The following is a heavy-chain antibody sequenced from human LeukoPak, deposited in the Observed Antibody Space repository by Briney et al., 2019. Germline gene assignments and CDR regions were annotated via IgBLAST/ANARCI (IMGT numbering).Heavy chain of an antibody. J-gene: IGHJ4*02. V-gene: IGHV3-30*02. CDR1: GFTFSTYG. Sequence: GGSLRLSCAASGFTFSTYGMHWVRQAPGKGLEWVAFLRYDGRSKYYLDAVKGRFTISRDNSKNTVYLQMDSLRPEDTAVYYCAIGVNYAFDDWGQGTLVTVSS. CDR2: LRYDGRSK. D-gene: IGHD1-7*01. CDR3: AIGVNYAFDD.